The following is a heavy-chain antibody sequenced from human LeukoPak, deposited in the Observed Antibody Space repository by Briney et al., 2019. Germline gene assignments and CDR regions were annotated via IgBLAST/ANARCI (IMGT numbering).Heavy chain of an antibody. Sequence: GASVKVSCKVSGYTLTELSMHWVRQAPGKGLEWMGGFDPEDGETIYAQKFQGRVTMTEDTSTDTAYMELSSLRSEDTAVYYCATFWYCSSTSCYAERHPSRVGRYPALQGYPWGQGTLVTVSS. CDR1: GYTLTELS. CDR2: FDPEDGET. J-gene: IGHJ5*02. V-gene: IGHV1-24*01. CDR3: ATFWYCSSTSCYAERHPSRVGRYPALQGYP. D-gene: IGHD2-2*01.